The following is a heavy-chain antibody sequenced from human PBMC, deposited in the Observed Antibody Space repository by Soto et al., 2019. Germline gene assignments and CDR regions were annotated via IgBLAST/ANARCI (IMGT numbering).Heavy chain of an antibody. D-gene: IGHD3-22*01. Sequence: PGGSLRLSCAASGFTFSSYGMHWVRQAPGKGLEWVAVISYDGSNKYYADSVKGRFTISRDNSKNTLHLQMNSLRAEDTAVYYCAKDALDYYYDSSASDYWGQGTLVTVSS. CDR2: ISYDGSNK. CDR3: AKDALDYYYDSSASDY. CDR1: GFTFSSYG. J-gene: IGHJ4*02. V-gene: IGHV3-30*18.